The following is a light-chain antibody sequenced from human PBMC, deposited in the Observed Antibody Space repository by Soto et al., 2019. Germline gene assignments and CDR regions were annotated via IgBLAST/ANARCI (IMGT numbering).Light chain of an antibody. CDR1: QSVRSNY. J-gene: IGKJ2*01. CDR3: QQYGGSPYT. Sequence: EIVLTQSPGTLSLSPGERATLSCRASQSVRSNYLAWYQRKPGQAPRLLIYGASTRATGIPDRFSGTGSGTDFTLTISRLEPEDCAVYYCQQYGGSPYTFGQGTKLEIK. CDR2: GAS. V-gene: IGKV3-20*01.